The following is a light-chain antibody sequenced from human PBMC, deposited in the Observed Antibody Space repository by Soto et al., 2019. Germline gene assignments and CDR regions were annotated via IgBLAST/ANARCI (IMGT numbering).Light chain of an antibody. Sequence: QSVLTQPPSVSGAPGQRVTISCTGSSSNIGAGYDVHWYQQLPGTAPKVLIYGNSNRPSGAPDRFSGSKSGTSASLAITGLQAEDEADYYCQSYDSSLSGVVFGGGTKVTVL. V-gene: IGLV1-40*01. J-gene: IGLJ2*01. CDR1: SSNIGAGYD. CDR2: GNS. CDR3: QSYDSSLSGVV.